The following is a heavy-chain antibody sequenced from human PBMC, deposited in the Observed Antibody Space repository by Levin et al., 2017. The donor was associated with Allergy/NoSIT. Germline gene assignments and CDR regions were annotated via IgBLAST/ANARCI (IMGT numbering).Heavy chain of an antibody. J-gene: IGHJ6*03. Sequence: GESLKISCAASGFTFSSYGMHWVRQAPGKGLEWVAVIWYDGSNKYYADSVKGRFTISRDNSKNTLYLQMNSLRAEDTAVYYCARGGYSRNYYYYYYMDVWGKGTTVTVSS. CDR1: GFTFSSYG. D-gene: IGHD6-13*01. CDR2: IWYDGSNK. CDR3: ARGGYSRNYYYYYYMDV. V-gene: IGHV3-33*01.